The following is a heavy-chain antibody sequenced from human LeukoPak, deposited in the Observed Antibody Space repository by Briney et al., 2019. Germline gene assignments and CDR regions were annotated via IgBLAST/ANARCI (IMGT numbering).Heavy chain of an antibody. CDR2: INPSGGST. D-gene: IGHD6-19*01. J-gene: IGHJ4*02. V-gene: IGHV1-46*01. Sequence: GASVKVSCKASGYTFTSYYMHWVRQAPGQGLEWMGIINPSGGSTSYAQKFQGRVTMTRDTSTDTAYMELSSLRSEDTAVYYCATVGSSGWQIWGQGTLVTVSS. CDR3: ATVGSSGWQI. CDR1: GYTFTSYY.